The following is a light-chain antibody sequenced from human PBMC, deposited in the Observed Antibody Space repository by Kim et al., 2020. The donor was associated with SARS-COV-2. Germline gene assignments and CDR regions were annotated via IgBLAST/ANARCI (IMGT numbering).Light chain of an antibody. V-gene: IGLV3-1*01. J-gene: IGLJ1*01. CDR1: KLGDKY. Sequence: VSVSPGQTASITCSGDKLGDKYTCWYQQKPGQSPVLVIYQDSKRPSGIPERFSGSNSGNTATLTISGTQAMDEADYYCQAWDSSYVFGTGTKVTVL. CDR2: QDS. CDR3: QAWDSSYV.